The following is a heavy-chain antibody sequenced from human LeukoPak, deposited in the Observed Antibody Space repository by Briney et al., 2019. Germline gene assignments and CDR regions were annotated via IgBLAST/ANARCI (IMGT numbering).Heavy chain of an antibody. J-gene: IGHJ4*02. Sequence: SETLSLTCAVYGGSFSGYYWSWIRQPPGKGLEWIGEINHSGSTNYNPSLKSRVTISADTSKNQFSLKLSSVTAADTAVYYCAREGGSYRPLDYSGQGTLVTVSS. D-gene: IGHD3-16*02. V-gene: IGHV4-34*01. CDR2: INHSGST. CDR1: GGSFSGYY. CDR3: AREGGSYRPLDY.